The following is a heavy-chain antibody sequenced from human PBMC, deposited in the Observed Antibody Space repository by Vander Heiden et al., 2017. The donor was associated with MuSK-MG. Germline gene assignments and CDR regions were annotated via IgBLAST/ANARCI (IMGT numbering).Heavy chain of an antibody. Sequence: EVQLVESGGGLVQPGRSLRLSCAASGFPFDDDDMHWVRLAPGKGLEWVSGSSWNSDNIGYADSVKGRFTISRDGAKNSLYLKMSSLRVEDTALDYCVKEDGLNWNHENAFNSGGKGTMVTVSS. CDR1: GFPFDDDD. CDR3: VKEDGLNWNHENAFNS. V-gene: IGHV3-9*01. CDR2: SSWNSDNI. D-gene: IGHD1-1*01. J-gene: IGHJ3*02.